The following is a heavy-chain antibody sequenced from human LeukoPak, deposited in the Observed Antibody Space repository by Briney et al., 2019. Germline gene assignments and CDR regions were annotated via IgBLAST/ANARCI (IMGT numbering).Heavy chain of an antibody. CDR1: GGSISSYY. J-gene: IGHJ6*03. V-gene: IGHV4-4*07. Sequence: SETLSLTCTVSGGSISSYYWSWIRQPAGKGLEWIGRIYTSGSTNYNPSLKSRVTMSVDTSKNQFSLKLSSVTAADTAVYYCARVTVVVPTPEEYYYYYMAVWGKETTVSVSS. CDR2: IYTSGST. D-gene: IGHD2-2*01. CDR3: ARVTVVVPTPEEYYYYYMAV.